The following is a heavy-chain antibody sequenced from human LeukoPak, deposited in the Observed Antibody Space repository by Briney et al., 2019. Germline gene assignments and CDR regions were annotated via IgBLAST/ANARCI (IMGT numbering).Heavy chain of an antibody. Sequence: GGSLRLSCAATGFTISDYYMSWIRQAPGKGLEWVSYITNSGSTVYYIDSVKGRFTISRDNAKNSLYLQMNSLRAEDTAVYYCARGGSITIFGVVIKKYYFDYWGQGTLVTVSS. CDR1: GFTISDYY. CDR3: ARGGSITIFGVVIKKYYFDY. J-gene: IGHJ4*02. D-gene: IGHD3-3*01. V-gene: IGHV3-11*04. CDR2: ITNSGSTV.